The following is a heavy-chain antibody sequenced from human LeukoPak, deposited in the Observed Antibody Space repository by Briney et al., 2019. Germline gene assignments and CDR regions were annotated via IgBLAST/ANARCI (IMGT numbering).Heavy chain of an antibody. V-gene: IGHV4-31*03. Sequence: SETLSPTCTVSGGSISRGGYYWSWIRQHPGKGLEWIGYIYYSGSTYYNPSLKSRVTISVDTSKNQFSLKLSSVTAADTAVYYCARDQGDYWGQGTLVTVSS. CDR1: GGSISRGGYY. CDR2: IYYSGST. J-gene: IGHJ4*02. CDR3: ARDQGDY.